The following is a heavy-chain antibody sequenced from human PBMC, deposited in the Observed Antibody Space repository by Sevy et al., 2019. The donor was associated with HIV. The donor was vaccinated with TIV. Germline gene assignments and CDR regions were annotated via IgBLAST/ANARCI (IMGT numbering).Heavy chain of an antibody. V-gene: IGHV3-33*01. J-gene: IGHJ4*02. CDR3: ARGGDFNDRSAKRDFDY. CDR2: IWNDGSNK. Sequence: GGSLRLSCAASGFTFSNYGMHWVRQAPGKGLEWVAVIWNDGSNKYYADSVKGRFTNSRDNSKNALYLQMKSLRVEDTAVYFCARGGDFNDRSAKRDFDYWGQGTLVTVSS. D-gene: IGHD3-22*01. CDR1: GFTFSNYG.